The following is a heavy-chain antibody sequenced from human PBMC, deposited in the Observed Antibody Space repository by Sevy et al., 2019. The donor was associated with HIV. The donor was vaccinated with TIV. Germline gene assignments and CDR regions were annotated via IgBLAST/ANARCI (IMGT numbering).Heavy chain of an antibody. CDR1: EFTFSSYA. J-gene: IGHJ6*02. D-gene: IGHD2-15*01. Sequence: GSLRLSCSDSEFTFSSYAMSWVRQAPGKGLEWVSSISGSGRFTYYADFVEGRFIISRDNSKNTLSVQMNSLRAEDTAVYYCAKGFCSGATCPRDYYYYGMDVWGQGTTVTVSS. CDR3: AKGFCSGATCPRDYYYYGMDV. CDR2: ISGSGRFT. V-gene: IGHV3-23*01.